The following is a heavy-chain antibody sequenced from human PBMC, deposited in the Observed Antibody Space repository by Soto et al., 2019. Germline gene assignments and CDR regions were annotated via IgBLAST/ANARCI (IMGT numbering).Heavy chain of an antibody. CDR1: GYTFTSYD. Sequence: QVQLVQSGAEVKKPGASVKVSCKASGYTFTSYDINWVRQATGQGLEWMGWMNPNSGNTGYAQKFQGRVTMTRNTSIGTAYMELSSLSSEDTAGYYCARGSKGSSWYAYWFDPWGQGTLVTVSS. V-gene: IGHV1-8*01. J-gene: IGHJ5*02. D-gene: IGHD6-13*01. CDR3: ARGSKGSSWYAYWFDP. CDR2: MNPNSGNT.